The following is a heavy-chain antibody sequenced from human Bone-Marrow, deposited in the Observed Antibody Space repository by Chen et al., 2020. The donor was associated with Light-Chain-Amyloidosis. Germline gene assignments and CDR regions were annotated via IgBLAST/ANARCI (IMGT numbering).Heavy chain of an antibody. Sequence: EVQLLESGGGLVQPGGSLRLSCAASGFTFSSYAMTWVRQAPGKGLEWVSGISGSGGNTYYTESVKCRFTLSRDNSKNTLYLQMSSLRAEDTAIYYCAKDMKREGYTYNPSDYWGQGTLVTVSS. CDR2: ISGSGGNT. CDR1: GFTFSSYA. V-gene: IGHV3-23*01. CDR3: AKDMKREGYTYNPSDY. J-gene: IGHJ4*02. D-gene: IGHD5-18*01.